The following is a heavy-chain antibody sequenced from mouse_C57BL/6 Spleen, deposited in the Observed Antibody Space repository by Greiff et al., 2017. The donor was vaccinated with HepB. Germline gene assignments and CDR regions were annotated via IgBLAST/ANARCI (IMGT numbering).Heavy chain of an antibody. D-gene: IGHD1-1*01. CDR3: ARSLITTVVDWYFDV. CDR2: IDPSDSYT. J-gene: IGHJ1*03. CDR1: GYTFTSYW. V-gene: IGHV1-69*01. Sequence: QVQLQQPGAELVMPGASVKLSCKASGYTFTSYWMHWVKQRPGQGLEWIGEIDPSDSYTNYNQKFKGKSTLTVDKSSSTAYMQLSILTSEDSAVYYFARSLITTVVDWYFDVWGTGTTVTVSS.